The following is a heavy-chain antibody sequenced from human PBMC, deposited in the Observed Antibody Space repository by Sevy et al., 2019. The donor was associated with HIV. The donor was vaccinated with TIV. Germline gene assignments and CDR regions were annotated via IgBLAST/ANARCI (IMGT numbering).Heavy chain of an antibody. D-gene: IGHD3-3*01. CDR3: AGGAGDYDFWSGYYPGAFDI. CDR2: IIPILGIA. J-gene: IGHJ3*02. Sequence: SVKVSCKASGGTFSSYAISWVRQPPGQGLEWMGGIIPILGIANYAQKFQGRVTITADKSTSTAYMELSSLRSEDTAVYYCAGGAGDYDFWSGYYPGAFDIWGQGTMVTVS. CDR1: GGTFSSYA. V-gene: IGHV1-69*10.